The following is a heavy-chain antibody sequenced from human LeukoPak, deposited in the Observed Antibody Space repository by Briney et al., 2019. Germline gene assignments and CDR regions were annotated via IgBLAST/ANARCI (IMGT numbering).Heavy chain of an antibody. CDR3: ANHPFDY. Sequence: GGSLRLSCAASGFTFSNPWMSWVRQAPGKGLEWVSYISSSGNIMYYADSVKGRFTISRDNAKNSLYLQMNSLRAEDTAVYYCANHPFDYWGQGTLVTVSS. J-gene: IGHJ4*02. CDR1: GFTFSNPW. CDR2: ISSSGNIM. V-gene: IGHV3-11*04.